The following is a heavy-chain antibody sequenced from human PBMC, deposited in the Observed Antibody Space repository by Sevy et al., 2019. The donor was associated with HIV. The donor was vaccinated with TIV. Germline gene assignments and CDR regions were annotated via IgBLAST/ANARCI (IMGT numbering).Heavy chain of an antibody. Sequence: ASVKVSCKASGYTFTGYYIHWLRQAPGQGLEWVGWINPNNGGTKYAQKFQGRVTMTRERSINTAYMELSRLKSDDTAVYYCAREAQGGDAGYWGQGTLVTVSS. D-gene: IGHD3-16*01. V-gene: IGHV1-2*02. J-gene: IGHJ4*02. CDR3: AREAQGGDAGY. CDR1: GYTFTGYY. CDR2: INPNNGGT.